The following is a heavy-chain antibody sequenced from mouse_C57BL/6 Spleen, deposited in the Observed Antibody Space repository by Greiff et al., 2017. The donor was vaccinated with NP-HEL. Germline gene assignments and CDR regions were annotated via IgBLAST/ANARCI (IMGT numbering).Heavy chain of an antibody. CDR1: GYSITSGYY. D-gene: IGHD2-3*01. V-gene: IGHV3-6*01. CDR2: ISYDGSN. CDR3: ARRDDGYSAWFAY. J-gene: IGHJ3*01. Sequence: DVKLQESGPGLVKPSQSLSLTCSVTGYSITSGYYWNWIRQFPGNKLEWMGYISYDGSNNYNPSLKNRISITRDTSKNQFFLKLNSVTTEDTATYYCARRDDGYSAWFAYWGQGTLVTVSA.